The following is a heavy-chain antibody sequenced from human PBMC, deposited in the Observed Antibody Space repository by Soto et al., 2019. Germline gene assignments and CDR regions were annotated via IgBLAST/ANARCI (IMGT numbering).Heavy chain of an antibody. V-gene: IGHV4-30-4*01. CDR3: ASLTYYYVEDAFDI. CDR1: GGSISSGDYY. D-gene: IGHD3-10*02. J-gene: IGHJ3*02. CDR2: IYYSGST. Sequence: SETLSLTCTVSGGSISSGDYYWSWIRQPPGKGLEWIGYIYYSGSTYYNPSLKSRVTISVDTSKSQFSLKLSSVTAADTAVYYCASLTYYYVEDAFDIWGQGTMVTVSS.